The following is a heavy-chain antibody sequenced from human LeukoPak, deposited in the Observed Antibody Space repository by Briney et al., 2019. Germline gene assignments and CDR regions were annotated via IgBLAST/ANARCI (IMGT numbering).Heavy chain of an antibody. CDR1: GGSISGYY. J-gene: IGHJ6*03. CDR3: ASRTSSSLPYYYYYMDV. D-gene: IGHD6-6*01. CDR2: IYYSGST. Sequence: SETLSLTCTVSGGSISGYYWSWIRQPPGKGLEWIGYIYYSGSTNYNPSLKSRVTISVDTSKNQFSLKLSSVTAADTAVYYCASRTSSSLPYYYYYMDVWGKGTTVTVSS. V-gene: IGHV4-59*12.